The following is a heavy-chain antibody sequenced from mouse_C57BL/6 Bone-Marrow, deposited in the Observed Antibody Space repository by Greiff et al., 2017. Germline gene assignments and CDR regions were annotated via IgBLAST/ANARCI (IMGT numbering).Heavy chain of an antibody. D-gene: IGHD2-4*01. CDR1: GYTFTDYY. Sequence: VQLQQSGPELVKPGASVKISCKASGYTFTDYYMNWVKQSHGKSLEWIGDINPNNGGTSYNQKFKGKATLTVDKSSSTAYMELRSLTSEDSAVYYCARDDYDGLDYWGKGTTLTVSS. J-gene: IGHJ2*01. V-gene: IGHV1-26*01. CDR3: ARDDYDGLDY. CDR2: INPNNGGT.